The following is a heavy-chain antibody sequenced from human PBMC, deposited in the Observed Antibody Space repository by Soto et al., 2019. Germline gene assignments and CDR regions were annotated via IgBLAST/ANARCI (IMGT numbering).Heavy chain of an antibody. V-gene: IGHV3-30*18. CDR2: TSYHGTDK. Sequence: QVQLVESGGGVVQPGRSLRLSCAASGFSFSSFGIHWVRQAPGKGLEWVAITSYHGTDKYYADSVKGRFTISRDNSKSALYLKMNSLRAEDTAVYYCAKDISYSGSGNYPDGFDIWGQGTVVTVSS. D-gene: IGHD3-10*01. CDR1: GFSFSSFG. J-gene: IGHJ3*02. CDR3: AKDISYSGSGNYPDGFDI.